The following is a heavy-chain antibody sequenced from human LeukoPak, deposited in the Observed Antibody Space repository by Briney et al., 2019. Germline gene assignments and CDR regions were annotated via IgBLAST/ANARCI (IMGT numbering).Heavy chain of an antibody. CDR3: ARDRSYYDSSGYYNWFDP. J-gene: IGHJ5*02. Sequence: PSETLSLTCTVSGGSISRDYWSWIRQPAGKGLEWIGRIYTSGSTNYNPSLKSRVTMSVDTSKNQFSLKLSSVTAADTAVYYCARDRSYYDSSGYYNWFDPWGQGTLVTVSS. CDR1: GGSISRDY. V-gene: IGHV4-4*07. D-gene: IGHD3-22*01. CDR2: IYTSGST.